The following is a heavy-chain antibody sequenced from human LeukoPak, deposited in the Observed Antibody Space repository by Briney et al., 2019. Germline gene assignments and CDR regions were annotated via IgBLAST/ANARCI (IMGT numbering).Heavy chain of an antibody. V-gene: IGHV3-7*03. CDR3: ARFPRDPWRFDY. CDR2: IKEDGSES. CDR1: GFTFSSDW. Sequence: GGSLRLSCAVSGFTFSSDWMTWVRQASGKGLEWVANIKEDGSESYYVDSVKGRFTISRDNTKNSLYLQMNSLRAEDTAVYYCARFPRDPWRFDYWGQGTLVTVSS. D-gene: IGHD5-12*01. J-gene: IGHJ4*02.